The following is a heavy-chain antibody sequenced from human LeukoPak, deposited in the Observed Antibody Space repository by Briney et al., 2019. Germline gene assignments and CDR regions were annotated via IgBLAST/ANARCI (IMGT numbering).Heavy chain of an antibody. Sequence: PSQTLSLTCTVSGASFSSGDQYWNWIRQSPGKGLEWIGSIHPSGMLYNNPSLESRVTISIDTSKNQFSLNLNSVTAADTAVYFCSRGLDSRKLGYWGQGTLVTVPS. J-gene: IGHJ4*02. CDR3: SRGLDSRKLGY. CDR2: IHPSGML. V-gene: IGHV4-31*03. D-gene: IGHD3-22*01. CDR1: GASFSSGDQY.